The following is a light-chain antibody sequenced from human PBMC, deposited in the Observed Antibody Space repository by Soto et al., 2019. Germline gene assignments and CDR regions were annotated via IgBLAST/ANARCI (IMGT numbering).Light chain of an antibody. J-gene: IGLJ2*01. CDR3: SSYAGSNNFVI. V-gene: IGLV2-8*01. Sequence: QSALTQPPSASGSPGQSVTISCTGTSSDVGGYNYVSWYRQYPGKAPKLMIYEVNKRPAGVPDRLSGSKFGNTASLTVSGLQAEDEAEYYCSSYAGSNNFVIFGGGTKLTVL. CDR2: EVN. CDR1: SSDVGGYNY.